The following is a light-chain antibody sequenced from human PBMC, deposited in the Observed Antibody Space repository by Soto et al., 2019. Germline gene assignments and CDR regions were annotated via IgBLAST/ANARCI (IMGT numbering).Light chain of an antibody. CDR3: QLYGSSPQWT. J-gene: IGKJ1*01. V-gene: IGKV3-20*01. CDR1: QSVSGSAF. CDR2: AAA. Sequence: EIVLTQSPGTLSLSPGERATLSCRASQSVSGSAFLAWYQQKPGQAPRLLIYAAASRATGIPDRFSGSGSGTDCILTISRLEPEDFAVYYCQLYGSSPQWTFGQGTKVEIK.